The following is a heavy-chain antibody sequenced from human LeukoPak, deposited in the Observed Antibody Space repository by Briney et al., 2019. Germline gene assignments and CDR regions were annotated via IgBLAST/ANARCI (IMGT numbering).Heavy chain of an antibody. D-gene: IGHD3-22*01. CDR2: IIPIFGTA. V-gene: IGHV1-69*01. Sequence: SVKVSCKASGGTFSSYAISWVRQAPGQGLEWMGGIIPIFGTANYAQKFQGRVTITADESTSTAYMELSSLRSEDTAVYYCARAKYYYDSSGYYYFDCWGQGTLVTVSS. CDR1: GGTFSSYA. J-gene: IGHJ4*02. CDR3: ARAKYYYDSSGYYYFDC.